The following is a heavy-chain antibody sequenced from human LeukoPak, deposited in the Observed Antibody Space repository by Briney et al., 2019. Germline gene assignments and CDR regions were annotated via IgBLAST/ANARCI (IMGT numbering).Heavy chain of an antibody. CDR1: GGSINSATYY. CDR3: ARWYYDILTGYDNWFDP. D-gene: IGHD3-9*01. J-gene: IGHJ5*02. CDR2: IYTSGST. V-gene: IGHV4-61*02. Sequence: SETLSLTCTVSGGSINSATYYWTWIRQPAGKGLEWIGRIYTSGSTNYNPSLKSRVTISVDTSKNQFSLKLSSVTAADTAVYYCARWYYDILTGYDNWFDPWGQGTLVTVSS.